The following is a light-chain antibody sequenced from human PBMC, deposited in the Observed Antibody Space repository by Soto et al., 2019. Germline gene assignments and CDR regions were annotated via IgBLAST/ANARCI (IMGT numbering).Light chain of an antibody. Sequence: DIQMTQSPSTLSGSVGDRVTITCRASQTISSWLAWYQQKPGKAPKLLIYKASTLKTGVPSRFSGSGSGTDFTLSITSLQPDDSATYYCQQAKTFPWTFGQGTKVDIK. CDR3: QQAKTFPWT. CDR1: QTISSW. J-gene: IGKJ1*01. CDR2: KAS. V-gene: IGKV1-5*03.